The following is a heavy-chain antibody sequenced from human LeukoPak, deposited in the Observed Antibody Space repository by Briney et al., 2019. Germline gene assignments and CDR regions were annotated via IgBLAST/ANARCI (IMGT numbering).Heavy chain of an antibody. V-gene: IGHV3-30*02. D-gene: IGHD3-10*01. CDR2: IRYDGSNK. J-gene: IGHJ3*02. Sequence: GGSLRLSCAASGFTFSSYGMHWVRQAPGKGLEWVAFIRYDGSNKYYADSVKGRFTISRDNSKNTLYLQMNSLRAEDTAVYYCAKDTYEEITMVRGVIIPNAFDIWGQGTMVTVSS. CDR3: AKDTYEEITMVRGVIIPNAFDI. CDR1: GFTFSSYG.